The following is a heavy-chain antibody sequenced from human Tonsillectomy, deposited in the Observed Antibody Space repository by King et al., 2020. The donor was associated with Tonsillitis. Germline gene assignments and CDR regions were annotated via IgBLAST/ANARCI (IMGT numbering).Heavy chain of an antibody. J-gene: IGHJ2*01. CDR2: INPNSGGT. CDR3: ASTYKYDFWSVQPQQNWYFEL. CDR1: GYTFTGYY. D-gene: IGHD3-3*01. Sequence: QLVQSGAEVKKPGASVKVSCKASGYTFTGYYMHWVRQAPGQGLEWMGWINPNSGGTNYAQKFQGRVTMTRDTSISTAYMELSRLRSDDTAVYYCASTYKYDFWSVQPQQNWYFELWGRGTLVTVSS. V-gene: IGHV1-2*02.